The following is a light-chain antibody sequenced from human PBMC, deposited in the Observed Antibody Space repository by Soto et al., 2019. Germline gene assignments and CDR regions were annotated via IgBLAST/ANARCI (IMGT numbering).Light chain of an antibody. V-gene: IGKV3-11*01. Sequence: EIVLTQSPATLSLSPGERATLSCRASQSVDNYLDWYQQKPGQAPRLLIYESSNRATGIPARFSGSGSGTDFILTINSLAPEDFAIYYCHQRQSWPRTFGQGTKVDIK. CDR1: QSVDNY. CDR2: ESS. J-gene: IGKJ1*01. CDR3: HQRQSWPRT.